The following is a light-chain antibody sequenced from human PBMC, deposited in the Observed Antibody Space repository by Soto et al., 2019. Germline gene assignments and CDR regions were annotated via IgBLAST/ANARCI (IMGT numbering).Light chain of an antibody. V-gene: IGKV1-27*01. CDR1: QAIYNY. Sequence: DIQMTQSPSSLSAAVGDRVTITCRASQAIYNYLAWYQQKPGKVPTLLISAASTLQSGVPSRFSGSGSGTDFTLTISSLQPEDVATYYCQKFSAVPTFGGGTKVEI. CDR2: AAS. CDR3: QKFSAVPT. J-gene: IGKJ4*01.